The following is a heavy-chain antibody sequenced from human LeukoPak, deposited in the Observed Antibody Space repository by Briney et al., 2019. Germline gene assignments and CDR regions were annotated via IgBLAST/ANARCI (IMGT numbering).Heavy chain of an antibody. J-gene: IGHJ6*02. CDR2: INPNSGGT. V-gene: IGHV1-2*02. Sequence: GASVKVSCKASGYTFTGYYMHWVRQAPGQGLEWMGWINPNSGGTNYAQKFQGRITMTRDTSISTAYMELSRLRSDDTAVYYCARDGNYYDSSGYSTGYYYGMDVWGQGTTVTVSS. CDR3: ARDGNYYDSSGYSTGYYYGMDV. CDR1: GYTFTGYY. D-gene: IGHD3-22*01.